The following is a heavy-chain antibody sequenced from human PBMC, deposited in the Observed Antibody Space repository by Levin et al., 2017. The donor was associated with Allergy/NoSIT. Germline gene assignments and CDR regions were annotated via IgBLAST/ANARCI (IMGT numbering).Heavy chain of an antibody. Sequence: SQTLSLTCTVSGGSISSSSYYWGWIRQPPGKGLEWIGSIYYSGSTYYNPSLKSRVTISVDTSKNQFSLKLSSVTAADTAVYYCARFRGYSSSSGGGWFDPWGQGTLVTVSS. V-gene: IGHV4-39*01. CDR1: GGSISSSSYY. CDR3: ARFRGYSSSSGGGWFDP. D-gene: IGHD6-6*01. CDR2: IYYSGST. J-gene: IGHJ5*02.